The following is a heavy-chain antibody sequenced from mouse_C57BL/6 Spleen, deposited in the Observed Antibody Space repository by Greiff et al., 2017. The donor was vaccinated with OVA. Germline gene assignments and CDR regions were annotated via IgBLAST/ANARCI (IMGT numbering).Heavy chain of an antibody. J-gene: IGHJ1*03. Sequence: EVQLQQSGPELVKPGASVKIPCKASGYTFTDYNLDWVKQRHGKSLEWIGDIITNNGGTIYNQKFKGKATLTVDTSSSTDYIELQSLTSEDTAVYYCERDYGNYGYWYFDVWGTGTPVTVSS. CDR3: ERDYGNYGYWYFDV. CDR1: GYTFTDYN. V-gene: IGHV1-18*01. D-gene: IGHD2-1*01. CDR2: IITNNGGT.